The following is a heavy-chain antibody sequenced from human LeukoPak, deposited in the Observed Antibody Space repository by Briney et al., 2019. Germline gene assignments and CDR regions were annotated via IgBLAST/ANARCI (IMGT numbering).Heavy chain of an antibody. CDR1: GGSISSYY. Sequence: SETLSLTCTVSGGSISSYYWSWIRQPPGKGLEWIGYIYYSGSTNYNPSLKSRVTISVDTSKNQFSLKLSSVTAADTAVYYCARDSGYYDSSGYYYRDAFDIWGQGTMVTVSS. J-gene: IGHJ3*02. D-gene: IGHD3-22*01. CDR3: ARDSGYYDSSGYYYRDAFDI. V-gene: IGHV4-59*01. CDR2: IYYSGST.